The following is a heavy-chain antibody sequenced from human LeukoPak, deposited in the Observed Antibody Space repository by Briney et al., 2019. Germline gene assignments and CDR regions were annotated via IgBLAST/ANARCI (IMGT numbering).Heavy chain of an antibody. CDR1: GFTFSSYG. Sequence: PGGSLRLSCAASGFTFSSYGMHWVRQAPGKGLEWVAFIRYDGSNKYYADSVKGRFTISRDNCKNTLYLQMNSLRAEDTAVYYCANAGSSGYPSDYWGQGTLVTVSS. CDR3: ANAGSSGYPSDY. J-gene: IGHJ4*02. V-gene: IGHV3-30*02. CDR2: IRYDGSNK. D-gene: IGHD3-22*01.